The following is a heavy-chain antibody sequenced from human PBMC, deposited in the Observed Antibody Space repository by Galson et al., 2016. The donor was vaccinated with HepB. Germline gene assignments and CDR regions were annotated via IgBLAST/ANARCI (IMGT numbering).Heavy chain of an antibody. CDR2: LSSDGNNE. CDR1: RFTFSNHA. V-gene: IGHV3-30-3*01. CDR3: SRDPEVWELPAMDV. Sequence: SLRLSCAASRFTFSNHAMHRVRQPPGKGLEWVALLSSDGNNEYYANPVKGRFTISRDNSRNTLYLQMNGLRVDYTAVYYCSRDPEVWELPAMDVWGQGTTVTVSS. J-gene: IGHJ6*01. D-gene: IGHD1-26*01.